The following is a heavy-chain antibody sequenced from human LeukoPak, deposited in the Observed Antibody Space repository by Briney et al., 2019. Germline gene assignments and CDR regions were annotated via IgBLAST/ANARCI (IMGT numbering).Heavy chain of an antibody. Sequence: GGSLRLSCAASGFTFSSYAMSWVRQDPGKGLEWVSAISGSGGSTYCADSVKGRFTISRDNSKNTLYLQMNSLRAEDTAVYYCANNVLRFLEWFHEGYYFDYWGQGTLVTVSS. V-gene: IGHV3-23*01. CDR3: ANNVLRFLEWFHEGYYFDY. D-gene: IGHD3-3*01. CDR1: GFTFSSYA. J-gene: IGHJ4*02. CDR2: ISGSGGST.